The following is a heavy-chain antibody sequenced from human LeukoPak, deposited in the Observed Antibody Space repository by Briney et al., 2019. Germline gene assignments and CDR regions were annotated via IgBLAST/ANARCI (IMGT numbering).Heavy chain of an antibody. CDR3: ATYYYDSSGYYYFDY. CDR2: IYYSGST. CDR1: GGSISSYY. Sequence: PSETLSLTCTVSGGSISSYYWSWIRQPPGKGLECIGYIYYSGSTNYNPSLKSRVTISVDTSKNQFSLKLRSVTAADTAVYYCATYYYDSSGYYYFDYWGQGTLVTVSS. V-gene: IGHV4-59*01. J-gene: IGHJ4*02. D-gene: IGHD3-22*01.